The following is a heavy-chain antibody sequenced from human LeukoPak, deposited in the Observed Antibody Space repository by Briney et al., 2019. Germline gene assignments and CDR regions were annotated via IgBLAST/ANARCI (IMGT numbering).Heavy chain of an antibody. CDR1: GDSIRSSTYY. D-gene: IGHD5-24*01. CDR2: ILNGGDS. V-gene: IGHV4-39*07. CDR3: ARKEVATSEDY. Sequence: PSETLSLTCTVSGDSIRSSTYYWGWIRQPPGKGLEWIGTILNGGDSYYNPSLKSRVAISKDTSKNQFSLEVYSVTAADTAVYYCARKEVATSEDYWGQGALATVSS. J-gene: IGHJ4*02.